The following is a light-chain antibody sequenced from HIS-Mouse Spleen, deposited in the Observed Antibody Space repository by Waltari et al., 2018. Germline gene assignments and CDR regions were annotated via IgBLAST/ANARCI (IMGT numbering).Light chain of an antibody. CDR2: EGS. CDR1: SSDVGSYNL. Sequence: QSALTQPASVSGSPGPSITIPCPRTSSDVGSYNLVSWYQQHPGKAPKLMIYEGSKRPSGVSNRFSGSKSGNTASLTISGLQAEDEADYYCCSYAGSSSWVFGGRTKLTVL. CDR3: CSYAGSSSWV. J-gene: IGLJ3*02. V-gene: IGLV2-23*01.